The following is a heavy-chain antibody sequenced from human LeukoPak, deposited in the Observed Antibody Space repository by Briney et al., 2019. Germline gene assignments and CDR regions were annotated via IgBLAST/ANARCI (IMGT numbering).Heavy chain of an antibody. J-gene: IGHJ4*02. V-gene: IGHV3-30*03. CDR2: ISHDGSNK. Sequence: GGSLRLSCAASGFSFSYYGMHWVRQAPGKGLEWVAVISHDGSNKYYADSAKGRFTISRDNSKNTLYLQMNSLRDEDTAVYYCVRGATVTSPFDYWGQGTLVTVSS. D-gene: IGHD4-17*01. CDR3: VRGATVTSPFDY. CDR1: GFSFSYYG.